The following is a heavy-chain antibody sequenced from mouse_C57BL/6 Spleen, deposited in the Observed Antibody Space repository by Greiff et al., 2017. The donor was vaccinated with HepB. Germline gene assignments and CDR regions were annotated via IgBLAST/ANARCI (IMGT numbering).Heavy chain of an antibody. CDR2: ISYDGSN. CDR1: GYSITSGYY. CDR3: ARDYDGYHEGFAY. D-gene: IGHD2-3*01. V-gene: IGHV3-6*01. Sequence: EVQLVESGPGLVKPSQSLSLTCSVTGYSITSGYYWNWIRQFPGNKLEWMGYISYDGSNNYNPSLKNRISITRDTSKNQFFLKLNSVTTEDTATYYCARDYDGYHEGFAYWGQGTLVTVSA. J-gene: IGHJ3*01.